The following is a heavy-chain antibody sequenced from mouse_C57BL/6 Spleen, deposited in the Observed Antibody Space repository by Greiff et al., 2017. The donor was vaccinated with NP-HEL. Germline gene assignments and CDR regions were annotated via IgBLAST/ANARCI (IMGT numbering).Heavy chain of an antibody. CDR3: TTLYYDYDDYAMDY. Sequence: EVQLQQSGAELVRPGASVKLSCTASGFNIKDDYMHWVKQRPEQGLEWIGWIDPENGDTEYASKFQGKATITADTSSNTAYLQISSLTSEDTAVYYCTTLYYDYDDYAMDYWGQGTSVNVSS. J-gene: IGHJ4*01. D-gene: IGHD2-4*01. V-gene: IGHV14-4*01. CDR2: IDPENGDT. CDR1: GFNIKDDY.